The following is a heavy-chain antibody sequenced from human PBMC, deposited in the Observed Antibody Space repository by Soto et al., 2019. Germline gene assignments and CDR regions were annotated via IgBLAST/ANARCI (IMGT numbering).Heavy chain of an antibody. CDR1: GFIFGTYG. D-gene: IGHD5-12*01. J-gene: IGHJ6*04. Sequence: QVQLVESGGGVVQPGRSLRLSCAASGFIFGTYGMHWVRQAPGKGLEWVAVISSDGGNKYYADSVRGRYTISRDNSKNTLHLQMNSLRGEDTAVYYCAKDTATAISSYYFYGMDVWGKGTTVTVSS. CDR2: ISSDGGNK. CDR3: AKDTATAISSYYFYGMDV. V-gene: IGHV3-30*18.